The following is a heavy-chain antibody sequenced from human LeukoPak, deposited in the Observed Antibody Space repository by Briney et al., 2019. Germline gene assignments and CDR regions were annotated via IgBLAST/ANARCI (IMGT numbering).Heavy chain of an antibody. J-gene: IGHJ4*02. CDR1: GFTFSSYS. D-gene: IGHD5-12*01. V-gene: IGHV3-21*03. Sequence: GGSLRLSCAASGFTFSSYSMNWVRQAPGKGLEWVSSISSSNYIYYADSVKGRFTISRDNAKNSLYLQMNSLRAEDTAVYYCARGDYGGYARAVGGYWGQGTLVTVSS. CDR3: ARGDYGGYARAVGGY. CDR2: ISSSNYI.